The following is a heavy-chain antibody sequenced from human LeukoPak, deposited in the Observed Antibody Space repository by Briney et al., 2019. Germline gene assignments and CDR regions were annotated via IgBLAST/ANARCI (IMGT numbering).Heavy chain of an antibody. J-gene: IGHJ6*03. Sequence: GGSLRLSCAASGFTFSSYSMNWVRQAPGKGLEWVSSISSSSSYIYYADSVKGRFTISRDNAKNSLYLQMNSLRAEDTAVYYCAREPRDYYYYTDVWGKGTTVTVSS. V-gene: IGHV3-21*01. CDR3: AREPRDYYYYTDV. CDR2: ISSSSSYI. CDR1: GFTFSSYS.